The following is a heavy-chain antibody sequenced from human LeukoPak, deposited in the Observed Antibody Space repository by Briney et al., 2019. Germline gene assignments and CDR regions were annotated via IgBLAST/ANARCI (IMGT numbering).Heavy chain of an antibody. Sequence: KPSGTLSLTCGVSGGSISGTNWWSWVRQPPGQGLEWFGEISLAGQTNYNPSLNGRVTMSLDKSSNQLSLHLTSVTAADTATYFCSRESGPFCPFGYWGQGTLVIVSS. J-gene: IGHJ4*02. CDR2: ISLAGQT. CDR1: GGSISGTNW. CDR3: SRESGPFCPFGY. V-gene: IGHV4-4*02. D-gene: IGHD1-26*01.